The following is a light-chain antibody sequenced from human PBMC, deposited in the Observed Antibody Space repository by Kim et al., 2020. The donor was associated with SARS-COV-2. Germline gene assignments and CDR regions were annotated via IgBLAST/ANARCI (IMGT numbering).Light chain of an antibody. V-gene: IGLV2-8*01. CDR1: TSDVGANNY. J-gene: IGLJ2*01. Sequence: GQSIALYCTGTTSDVGANNYVSWYQQYPGRAPKLILYELTKRPSGVPDRFSGSKSGNTASLTVSGLQAEDEAHYYCSSYAGTNDVRFGGGTQLTVL. CDR2: ELT. CDR3: SSYAGTNDVR.